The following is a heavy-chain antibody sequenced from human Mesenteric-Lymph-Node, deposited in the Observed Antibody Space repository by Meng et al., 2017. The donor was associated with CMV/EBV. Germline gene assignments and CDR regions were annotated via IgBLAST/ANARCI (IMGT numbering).Heavy chain of an antibody. D-gene: IGHD5-12*01. V-gene: IGHV3-30*02. CDR1: GFTFSSYA. CDR3: AKDRATLPPEGFDY. CDR2: TRYDGNNE. J-gene: IGHJ4*02. Sequence: ASGFTFSSYAMRWVRQAPGKGLQWVAFTRYDGNNEYYTDSVTGRFIISRDNSKNTLYLQMNSLSSEDTAVYYCAKDRATLPPEGFDYWGQGTLVTVSS.